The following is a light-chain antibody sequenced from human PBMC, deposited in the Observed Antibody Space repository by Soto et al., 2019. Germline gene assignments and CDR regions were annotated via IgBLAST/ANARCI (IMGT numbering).Light chain of an antibody. V-gene: IGKV3-15*01. Sequence: EIVTTQSPATLSVSPGERATLSCRASQSVSSNLAWYQQKPGQAPRLLIYGASTRATGFPARFSGSGSGTEFTLTISSLQSEDFAVYYCHHYNSWPYTFGQGTKWIS. J-gene: IGKJ2*01. CDR3: HHYNSWPYT. CDR2: GAS. CDR1: QSVSSN.